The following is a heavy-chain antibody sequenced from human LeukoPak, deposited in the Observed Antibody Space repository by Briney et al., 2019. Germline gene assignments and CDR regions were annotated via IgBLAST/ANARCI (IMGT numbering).Heavy chain of an antibody. CDR3: ARFRIVGNYFDY. Sequence: GASVKVSCKASGYTFTGYYTHWVRQAPGQGLEWMGWINPNSGGTNYAQKFQGRVTMTRDTSIGTAYMELSRLRSDDTAVYYCARFRIVGNYFDYWGQGTLVTVSS. D-gene: IGHD1-26*01. CDR1: GYTFTGYY. J-gene: IGHJ4*02. V-gene: IGHV1-2*02. CDR2: INPNSGGT.